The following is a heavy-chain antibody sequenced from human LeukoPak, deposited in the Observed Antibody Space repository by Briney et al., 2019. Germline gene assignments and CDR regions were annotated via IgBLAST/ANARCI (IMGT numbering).Heavy chain of an antibody. V-gene: IGHV4-38-2*01. CDR1: GYSTSISYY. J-gene: IGHJ4*02. Sequence: SETLSLTCAVSGYSTSISYYWGWIRQPPGQGLEWIASIFHSGTTYYNPSLKSRVTISVDTSKNQFSLKLSSVTAADTAVYYCARHPEYLPFDYWGQGTLVTVSS. CDR2: IFHSGTT. CDR3: ARHPEYLPFDY. D-gene: IGHD6-6*01.